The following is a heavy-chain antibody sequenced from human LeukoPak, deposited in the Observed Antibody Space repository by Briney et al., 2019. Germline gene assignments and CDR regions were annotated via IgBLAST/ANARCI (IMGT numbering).Heavy chain of an antibody. Sequence: PGGSLRLSCAATGFSFNSYAMSWVRQTPGKGLEWVSAITGSGSNTYYADSVKGRLTISRDNSKNTLYLQMNSLRAEDTAVYYCAKRPSGASGYYIYWGQGTLVTVSS. J-gene: IGHJ4*02. CDR3: AKRPSGASGYYIY. V-gene: IGHV3-23*01. CDR2: ITGSGSNT. D-gene: IGHD3-3*01. CDR1: GFSFNSYA.